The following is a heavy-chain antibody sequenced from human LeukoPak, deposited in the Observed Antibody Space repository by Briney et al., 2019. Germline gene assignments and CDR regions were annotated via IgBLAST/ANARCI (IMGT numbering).Heavy chain of an antibody. V-gene: IGHV1-2*02. D-gene: IGHD3-3*01. Sequence: ASVKVSCKASGYTFTGYYMHWVRQAPGQGLEWMGWINPNSGGTNYAQKFQGRATMTRDTSISTAYMELSRLRSDDTAVYYCEGYDFWSGYSIWGQGTLVTVSS. CDR1: GYTFTGYY. CDR2: INPNSGGT. J-gene: IGHJ4*02. CDR3: EGYDFWSGYSI.